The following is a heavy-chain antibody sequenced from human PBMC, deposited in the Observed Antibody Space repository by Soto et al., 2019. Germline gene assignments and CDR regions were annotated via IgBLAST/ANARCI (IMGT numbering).Heavy chain of an antibody. CDR2: IDTEGGGT. CDR3: ATVFDL. CDR1: GFTLRSPR. J-gene: IGHJ5*02. Sequence: EVQLVESGGGLVQPGGSLRVSCEASGFTLRSPRIHWGRQAPGKGLEWVSRIDTEGGGTSYADSVKGRFTISTDNAKNTVYLQMNGLRAEDTAVYYCATVFDLWGQGTLVTVSS. V-gene: IGHV3-74*01.